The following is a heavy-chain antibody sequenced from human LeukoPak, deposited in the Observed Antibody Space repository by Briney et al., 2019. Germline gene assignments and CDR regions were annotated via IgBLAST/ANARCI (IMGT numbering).Heavy chain of an antibody. Sequence: GGSLRLSCAAAGFTFSDYGMSWVRQAPGKGLEWVSAISGSGGSTYYADSVKGRFTISRDNSKNTLYLQMNSLRAEDTAVYYCAKDGGQWPYNWFDPWGQGTLVTVSS. D-gene: IGHD6-19*01. CDR3: AKDGGQWPYNWFDP. J-gene: IGHJ5*02. V-gene: IGHV3-23*01. CDR2: ISGSGGST. CDR1: GFTFSDYG.